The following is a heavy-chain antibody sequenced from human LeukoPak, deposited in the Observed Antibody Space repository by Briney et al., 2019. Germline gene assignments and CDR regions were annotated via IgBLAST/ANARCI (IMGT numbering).Heavy chain of an antibody. CDR2: IYSSGST. CDR1: GASISSGSNY. V-gene: IGHV4-39*07. CDR3: ARLQQWLDTGDY. Sequence: SETLSLTCSVSGASISSGSNYWGWIRQPPGKTLEWIGSIYSSGSTYYNPSLKSRVTISVDRSKNQFSLKLSSVTAADTAVYYCARLQQWLDTGDYWGQGTLVTVSS. J-gene: IGHJ4*02. D-gene: IGHD6-19*01.